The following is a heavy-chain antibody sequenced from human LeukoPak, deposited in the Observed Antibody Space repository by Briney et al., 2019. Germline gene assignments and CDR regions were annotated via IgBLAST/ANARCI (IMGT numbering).Heavy chain of an antibody. V-gene: IGHV1-2*02. CDR3: ARGRWYYGSGSYYILPINNWFDP. J-gene: IGHJ5*02. D-gene: IGHD3-10*01. CDR2: INPNSGGT. Sequence: ASVKVSCKASGYTFTGYYMHWVRQAPGQGLEWMGWINPNSGGTNYAQKFQGRVTMARDTSISTAYMELSRLRSDDTAVYHCARGRWYYGSGSYYILPINNWFDPWGQGTLVTVSS. CDR1: GYTFTGYY.